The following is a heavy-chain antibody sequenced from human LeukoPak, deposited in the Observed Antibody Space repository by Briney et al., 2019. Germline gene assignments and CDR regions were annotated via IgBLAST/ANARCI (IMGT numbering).Heavy chain of an antibody. Sequence: GGSVRLSCAASGFTFSSYSMNWVRQAPGKGLEWVSSISSSSSYIYYADSVKGRFTISRDNAKNSLYLQMNSLRADDTAVYYCARSDYYDSSGPRAGDYWGHGTMVTVSS. CDR2: ISSSSSYI. CDR3: ARSDYYDSSGPRAGDY. V-gene: IGHV3-21*01. D-gene: IGHD3-22*01. J-gene: IGHJ4*01. CDR1: GFTFSSYS.